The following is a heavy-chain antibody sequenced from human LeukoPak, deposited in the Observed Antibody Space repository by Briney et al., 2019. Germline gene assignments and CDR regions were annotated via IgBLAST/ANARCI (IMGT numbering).Heavy chain of an antibody. J-gene: IGHJ3*02. CDR2: INPKSGGT. V-gene: IGHV1-2*02. CDR1: GYTFTDYF. Sequence: ASVKVSCKASGYTFTDYFMNWVRQAPGQGLEWMGWINPKSGGTNYAQNFQGRVTMTRNTSISTAYMELSRLRSDDTAVYYCAKDLQWELPRGDALDIWGQGTMVTVSS. D-gene: IGHD1-26*01. CDR3: AKDLQWELPRGDALDI.